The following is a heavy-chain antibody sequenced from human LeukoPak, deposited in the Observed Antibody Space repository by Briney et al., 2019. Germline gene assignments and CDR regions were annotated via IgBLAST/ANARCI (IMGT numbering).Heavy chain of an antibody. V-gene: IGHV3-21*01. D-gene: IGHD2-2*01. CDR1: GFTFSSYS. CDR2: ISSRSSYI. J-gene: IGHJ5*02. Sequence: PGGSLRLSCAASGFTFSSYSMNWVGQAPGKGLDWVSSISSRSSYIYYADSVKGRFTISRDNAKNSLYLQMNSLRAEDTAVYYCARDRGIVVVPAAIGWFDPWGQGILVTVSS. CDR3: ARDRGIVVVPAAIGWFDP.